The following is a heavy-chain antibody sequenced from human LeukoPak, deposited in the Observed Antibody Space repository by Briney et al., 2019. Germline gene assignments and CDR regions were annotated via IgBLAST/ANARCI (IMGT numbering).Heavy chain of an antibody. CDR1: GFTFSSYW. D-gene: IGHD3-3*01. V-gene: IGHV3-7*01. Sequence: GGSLRLSCAASGFTFSSYWMSWVRQAPGKGLEWVADIKQDGSEKYYVDSVKGRFTISRDNAKNSLYLQMNSLRAEDTAVYYCARGTPFYDFWSGSTKIHYFDYWGQGTLVTVSS. CDR2: IKQDGSEK. J-gene: IGHJ4*02. CDR3: ARGTPFYDFWSGSTKIHYFDY.